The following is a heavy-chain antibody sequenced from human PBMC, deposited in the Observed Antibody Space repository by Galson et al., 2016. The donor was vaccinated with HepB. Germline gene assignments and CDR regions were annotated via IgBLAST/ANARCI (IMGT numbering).Heavy chain of an antibody. J-gene: IGHJ4*02. D-gene: IGHD3-3*01. V-gene: IGHV4-61*01. CDR3: AGFLVWLFQFEY. Sequence: SETLSLTCTVSGASVRSGSYYWGWIRQPPGKGLEWIGDIYYTGSTNYNPSLKSRVTISVDTSKNQFSLKLSSLTAADTAVYYCAGFLVWLFQFEYWGQGTLVTVSS. CDR2: IYYTGST. CDR1: GASVRSGSYY.